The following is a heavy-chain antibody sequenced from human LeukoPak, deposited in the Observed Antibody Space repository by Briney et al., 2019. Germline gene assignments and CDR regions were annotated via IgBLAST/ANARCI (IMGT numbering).Heavy chain of an antibody. J-gene: IGHJ4*02. Sequence: GGSLRLSCAASGFTFSSYEMNWVRQAPGKGLEWVSYISSSGSTIYYADSVKGRFTISRDNAKNSLYLQMNSLRAEDTAVYYCARGAWDNSGSDHWGQGTLVTVSS. CDR3: ARGAWDNSGSDH. CDR2: ISSSGSTI. V-gene: IGHV3-48*03. CDR1: GFTFSSYE. D-gene: IGHD5-12*01.